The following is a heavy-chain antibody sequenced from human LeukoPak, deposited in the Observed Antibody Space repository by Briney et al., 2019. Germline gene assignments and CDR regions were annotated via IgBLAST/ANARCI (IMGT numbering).Heavy chain of an antibody. CDR2: INPNSGAT. J-gene: IGHJ4*02. V-gene: IGHV1-2*04. D-gene: IGHD3-10*01. Sequence: ASVKVSCKASGYTFTGYYLHWARQAPGQGLEWMGSINPNSGATNYAQRFQGWVTMTRDTSITPAYMERRRLRFDDTAVYYCARDPRGSYYSDYWGQGSLVTVSS. CDR1: GYTFTGYY. CDR3: ARDPRGSYYSDY.